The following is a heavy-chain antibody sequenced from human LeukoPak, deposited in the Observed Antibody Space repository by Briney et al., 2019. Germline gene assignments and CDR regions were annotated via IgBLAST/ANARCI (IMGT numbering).Heavy chain of an antibody. CDR2: ISSSGDGI. V-gene: IGHV3-23*01. D-gene: IGHD3-3*01. CDR3: AKNRFLEWSRFFDY. CDR1: GFTFTSYA. Sequence: GGSLRLSCAASGFTFTSYAMNWVRQAPGKGLEWVSGISSSGDGIYYADSVKGRFTISRDNSKNTLYLQMNSLRGEDTAVYYCAKNRFLEWSRFFDYWGQGTLVTVSS. J-gene: IGHJ4*02.